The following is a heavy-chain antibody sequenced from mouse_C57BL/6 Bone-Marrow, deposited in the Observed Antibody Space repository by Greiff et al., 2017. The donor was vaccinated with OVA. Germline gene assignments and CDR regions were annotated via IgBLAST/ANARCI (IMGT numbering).Heavy chain of an antibody. D-gene: IGHD1-1*01. Sequence: EVKLVESGGGLVQPGESLKLSCESNEYEFPSHDMSWVRKTPEKRLELVAAINSDGGSTYYPDTMERRFIISRDKTKKTLYLQMSSLRSEDTALFYCARHDYYGSSFWFAYWGQGTLVTVSA. CDR1: EYEFPSHD. V-gene: IGHV5-2*01. J-gene: IGHJ3*01. CDR3: ARHDYYGSSFWFAY. CDR2: INSDGGST.